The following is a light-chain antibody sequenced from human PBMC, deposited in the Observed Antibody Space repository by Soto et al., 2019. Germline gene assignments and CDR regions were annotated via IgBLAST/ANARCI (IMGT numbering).Light chain of an antibody. CDR1: SSDVGGYNY. CDR2: EVN. Sequence: QSALTQPPSASGSPGQSVTISCTGTSSDVGGYNYVSWYQQYPGRAPKLMIYEVNKRPSGVPDRFSGSKSGNTASLTVSGLQAEDEADYYYNSYASSNNFNIVFGGGTKLTVL. J-gene: IGLJ3*02. CDR3: NSYASSNNFNIV. V-gene: IGLV2-8*01.